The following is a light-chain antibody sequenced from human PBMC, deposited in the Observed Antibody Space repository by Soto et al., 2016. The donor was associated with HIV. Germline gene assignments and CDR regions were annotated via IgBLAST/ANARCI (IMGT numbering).Light chain of an antibody. Sequence: DIQMTQSPSTLSASVGDRVTITCRASQSISSWLAWYQQKPGKAPKLLIYKASTLESGVPSRFSGSGSGTEFTLTISSLQPDDFATYYCQHYNTYTYNTYTFGQGTKLEIK. CDR2: KAS. J-gene: IGKJ2*01. CDR1: QSISSW. CDR3: QHYNTYTYNTYT. V-gene: IGKV1-5*03.